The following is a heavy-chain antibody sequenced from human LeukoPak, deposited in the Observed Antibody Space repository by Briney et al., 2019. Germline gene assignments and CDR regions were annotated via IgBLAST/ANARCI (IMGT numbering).Heavy chain of an antibody. J-gene: IGHJ4*02. Sequence: GGSLRLSCAASGFTFSSYWMSWVRQAPGKGLEWVANIKEDGSEKYYVDSVKGRFTVSRDSAKNSLYLQMNSLSPEDTAVYYCARVRYCDSTSCYFADYWGQGTVVTVSS. D-gene: IGHD2-2*01. V-gene: IGHV3-7*04. CDR2: IKEDGSEK. CDR1: GFTFSSYW. CDR3: ARVRYCDSTSCYFADY.